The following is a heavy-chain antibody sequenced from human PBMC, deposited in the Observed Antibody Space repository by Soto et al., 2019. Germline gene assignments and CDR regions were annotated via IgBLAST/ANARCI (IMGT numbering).Heavy chain of an antibody. V-gene: IGHV3-30*18. J-gene: IGHJ6*03. D-gene: IGHD6-13*01. CDR1: GFTFSSYG. CDR3: AKMRSRWYCYYYSMDV. Sequence: QVQLVESGGGVVQPGRSLRLSCAASGFTFSSYGMHWVRQAPGKGLEWVAVISYDGSNKYYADSVKGRFTISRDNSKNTRYMQMNRLRDEDTAVYYCAKMRSRWYCYYYSMDVWGKGTTVTVSS. CDR2: ISYDGSNK.